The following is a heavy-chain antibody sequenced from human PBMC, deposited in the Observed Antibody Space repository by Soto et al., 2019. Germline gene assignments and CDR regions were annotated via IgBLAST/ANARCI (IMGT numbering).Heavy chain of an antibody. CDR3: AALGAQIY. Sequence: VQLVESGGGLVQPGGSLRLSCAASGFTFSDYDMHWVRQARGKGLEWVSSIGHAGDTYSGDSVKGRFTISRENAKNTFHVQMNSLRAGDTAVYYCAALGAQIYWGQGALVTVSS. V-gene: IGHV3-13*01. CDR2: IGHAGDT. J-gene: IGHJ4*02. D-gene: IGHD7-27*01. CDR1: GFTFSDYD.